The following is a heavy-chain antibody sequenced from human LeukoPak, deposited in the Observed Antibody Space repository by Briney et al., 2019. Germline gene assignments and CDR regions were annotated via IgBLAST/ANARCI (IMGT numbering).Heavy chain of an antibody. J-gene: IGHJ4*02. D-gene: IGHD3-10*01. V-gene: IGHV3-74*01. CDR2: MKSDGSST. Sequence: GGSLRHSCAASGFTFSSYWMHWVRQAPGKGLMWVSRMKSDGSSTSYADSVKGRFTISRDNAKNTLYLQMNSLRAEDTAVYYCAVRQGGSYTGESDYWGQGTLVTVSS. CDR3: AVRQGGSYTGESDY. CDR1: GFTFSSYW.